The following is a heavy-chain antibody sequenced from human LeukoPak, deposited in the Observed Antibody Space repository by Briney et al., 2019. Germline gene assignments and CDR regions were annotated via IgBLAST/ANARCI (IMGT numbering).Heavy chain of an antibody. CDR1: GFTFRSYS. V-gene: IGHV3-48*01. CDR3: ARVGY. J-gene: IGHJ4*02. CDR2: ISSSNNIM. Sequence: GGSLRLSCAASGFTFRSYSMNWVRQAPGKGLEWVSYISSSNNIMYYADSVKGRFTISRDNAKNSLYLQMSSLRAEDTAVYYCARVGYWGQGTLVTVSS.